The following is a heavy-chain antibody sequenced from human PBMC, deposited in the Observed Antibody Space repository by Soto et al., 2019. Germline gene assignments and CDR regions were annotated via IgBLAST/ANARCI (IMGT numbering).Heavy chain of an antibody. V-gene: IGHV4-59*08. CDR1: GGSISSYY. J-gene: IGHJ4*02. CDR2: IYYSGST. D-gene: IGHD3-22*01. CDR3: AYGGYYDSSGYYRFPDYFDY. Sequence: PSETLSLTCTVSGGSISSYYWSWIRQPPGKGLDWIGYIYYSGSTNYNPSLKSRVTISVDTSKNQFSLKLSSVTAADTAVYYCAYGGYYDSSGYYRFPDYFDYWGQGTLVTVSS.